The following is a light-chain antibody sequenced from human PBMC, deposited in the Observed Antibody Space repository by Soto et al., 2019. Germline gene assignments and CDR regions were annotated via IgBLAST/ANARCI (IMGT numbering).Light chain of an antibody. J-gene: IGKJ5*01. V-gene: IGKV3-15*01. CDR3: QQRKNWQVT. CDR2: GAS. Sequence: EIVMTQSPATLSVSPGERATFSCRASQGVSSNLAWYQQKPGQAPRLLIYGASIRATGIPARFSGSGSGTEFTLTISSLQSEDFAVYYCQQRKNWQVTFGQGTRLEIK. CDR1: QGVSSN.